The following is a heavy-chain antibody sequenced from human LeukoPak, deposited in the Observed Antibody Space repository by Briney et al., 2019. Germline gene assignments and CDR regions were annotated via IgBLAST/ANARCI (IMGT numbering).Heavy chain of an antibody. Sequence: GGSLRLSCAASGFTFSSYAMHWVRQAPGKGLEWVAVISYDGSNKDYADSVKGRFTISRDNSKNTVYLQMNSLRTEDTAVYYCAKAAVADRYYYGIDVWGQETTVTVSS. CDR1: GFTFSSYA. CDR2: ISYDGSNK. D-gene: IGHD6-19*01. V-gene: IGHV3-30*04. CDR3: AKAAVADRYYYGIDV. J-gene: IGHJ6*02.